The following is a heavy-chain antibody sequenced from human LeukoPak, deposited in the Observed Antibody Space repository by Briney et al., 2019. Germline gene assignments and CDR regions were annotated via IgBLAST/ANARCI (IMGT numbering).Heavy chain of an antibody. CDR1: GFTFSSYC. D-gene: IGHD3-3*01. Sequence: GGSLTLSCAAYGFTFSSYCMNWVRQAPGKGLEWVSSISSSSSHIYYADSVKGRFTISRDNAKNSLYLQMNSLRDEDTAVYYCARTKLRFLEWPGYLYYYGMDVWGEGTTVTVSS. V-gene: IGHV3-21*01. CDR2: ISSSSSHI. J-gene: IGHJ6*04. CDR3: ARTKLRFLEWPGYLYYYGMDV.